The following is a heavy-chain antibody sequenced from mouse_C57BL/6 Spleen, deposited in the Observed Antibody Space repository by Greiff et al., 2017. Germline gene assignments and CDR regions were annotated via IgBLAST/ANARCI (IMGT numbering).Heavy chain of an antibody. CDR3: TRDEKYSNYEDWFAY. D-gene: IGHD2-5*01. Sequence: DVQLVESGEGLVKPGGSLKLSCAASGFTFSSYAMSWVRQTPEKRLEWVAYISSGGDYIYYADTVKGRFTISRDNARNTLYLQMSSLKSEDTAMYYCTRDEKYSNYEDWFAYWGQGTLVTVSA. J-gene: IGHJ3*01. CDR1: GFTFSSYA. CDR2: ISSGGDYI. V-gene: IGHV5-9-1*02.